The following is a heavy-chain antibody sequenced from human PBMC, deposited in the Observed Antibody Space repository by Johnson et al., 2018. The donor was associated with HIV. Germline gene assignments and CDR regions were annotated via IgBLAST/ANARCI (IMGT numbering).Heavy chain of an antibody. J-gene: IGHJ3*02. D-gene: IGHD3-22*01. CDR3: TTGVDYYDSRVAAFDI. V-gene: IGHV3-15*01. CDR1: GFTFSNAW. CDR2: INSKTDGGTP. Sequence: MLLVESGGGLVKPGGSLRLSCAASGFTFSNAWMSWVRQAPGKGLEWVGRINSKTDGGTPDDAATVRGRFTISRDDSKNTLYLLMNSLKTEDTAVYYCTTGVDYYDSRVAAFDIWGQGTMVTVSS.